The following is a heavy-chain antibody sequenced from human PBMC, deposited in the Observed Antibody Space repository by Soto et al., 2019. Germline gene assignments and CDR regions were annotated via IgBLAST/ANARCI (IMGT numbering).Heavy chain of an antibody. V-gene: IGHV4-59*01. J-gene: IGHJ6*02. D-gene: IGHD4-4*01. CDR3: ARLPTGTYSNYGPGYPGYYYYYGMDV. CDR2: IYYSGGT. CDR1: GGSISSYY. Sequence: SETLSLTCTVSGGSISSYYWSWIRQPPGKGLEWIGYIYYSGGTNYNPSLKSRVTISVDTSKNQFSLKLSSVTAADTAVYYCARLPTGTYSNYGPGYPGYYYYYGMDVWGQGTTVTVSS.